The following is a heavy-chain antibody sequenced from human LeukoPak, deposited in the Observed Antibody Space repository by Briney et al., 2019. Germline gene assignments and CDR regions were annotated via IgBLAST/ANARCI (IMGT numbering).Heavy chain of an antibody. D-gene: IGHD2-21*02. V-gene: IGHV1-18*01. CDR1: GYTFTSYG. CDR3: ARDRRVVVTAIHYFDY. Sequence: ASVKVSCKGSGYTFTSYGISWVRQAPGQGLEWMGWISAYNGNTNYAQKLQGRVTMTTDTSTSTAYMELRSLRSDDTAVYYCARDRRVVVTAIHYFDYWGQGTLVTVSS. CDR2: ISAYNGNT. J-gene: IGHJ4*02.